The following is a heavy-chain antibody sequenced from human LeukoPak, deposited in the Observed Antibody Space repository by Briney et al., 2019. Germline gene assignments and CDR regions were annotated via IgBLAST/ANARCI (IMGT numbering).Heavy chain of an antibody. CDR3: ARGPQWRGDYYYMDV. CDR1: EYSFTNFD. J-gene: IGHJ6*03. D-gene: IGHD6-19*01. Sequence: GASVKVSCKASEYSFTNFDINWVRQATGQGLEWMGWMNPNSGNKGYAQKFQGRVTMTMNTSITTAYMELSSLRSEDTAVYYCARGPQWRGDYYYMDVWGRGTTVTVSS. CDR2: MNPNSGNK. V-gene: IGHV1-8*01.